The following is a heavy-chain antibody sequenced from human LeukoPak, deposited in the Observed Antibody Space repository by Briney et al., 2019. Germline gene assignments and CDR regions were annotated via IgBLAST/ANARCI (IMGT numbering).Heavy chain of an antibody. CDR2: IYHSGSI. J-gene: IGHJ4*02. D-gene: IGHD3-10*01. CDR1: GGSISSSSYY. V-gene: IGHV4-39*07. Sequence: KTSETLSLTCTVSGGSISSSSYYWGWIRQPPGKGLEWIGSIYHSGSIYHKPSLKSRVTISVDTSKNQFSLKLSSVTAADTAVYYCARDRIYGSGSDHFDYWGQGTLVTVSS. CDR3: ARDRIYGSGSDHFDY.